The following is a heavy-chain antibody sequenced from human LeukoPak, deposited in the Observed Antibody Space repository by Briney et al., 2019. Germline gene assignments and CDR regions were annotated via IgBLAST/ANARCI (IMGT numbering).Heavy chain of an antibody. CDR3: ARAKYDFWSGYYSPF. J-gene: IGHJ4*02. D-gene: IGHD3-3*01. CDR2: IYYSGST. CDR1: GGSISSYY. Sequence: SETLSLTCTVSGGSISSYYWSWIRQPPGEGLEWIGYIYYSGSTNYNPSLKSRVTISVDTSKNQFSLKLSSVTAADTAVYYCARAKYDFWSGYYSPFGGQGTLVTVSS. V-gene: IGHV4-59*08.